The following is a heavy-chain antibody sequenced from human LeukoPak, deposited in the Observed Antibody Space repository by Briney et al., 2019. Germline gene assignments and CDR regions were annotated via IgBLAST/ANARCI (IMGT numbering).Heavy chain of an antibody. Sequence: ASVKVSCKASGYTFTSYGISWVRQAPGQGLEWMGWISAYSGNTNYAQKLQGRVTMTTDTSTSTAYMELRSLRSDDTAVYYCAGGFHYDVLTGFDYWGQGTLVTVSS. CDR1: GYTFTSYG. J-gene: IGHJ4*02. V-gene: IGHV1-18*01. D-gene: IGHD3-9*01. CDR3: AGGFHYDVLTGFDY. CDR2: ISAYSGNT.